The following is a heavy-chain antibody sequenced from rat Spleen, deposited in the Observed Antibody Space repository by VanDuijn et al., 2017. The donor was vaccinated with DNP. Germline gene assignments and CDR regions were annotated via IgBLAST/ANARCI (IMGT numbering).Heavy chain of an antibody. V-gene: IGHV3-3*01. CDR2: VNSAGTT. CDR1: GYSISYSNR. Sequence: EVQLQESGPGLVKPSQSLSLTCSVTGYSISYSNRWNWIRKFPGDKLEWMGYVNSAGTTIYNPSLKSRISISRDTSKNQFFLQLNSVPTDDTATYYGARGLNYGGYIYSWYFDFWGPGTMVTVSS. J-gene: IGHJ1*01. CDR3: ARGLNYGGYIYSWYFDF. D-gene: IGHD1-11*01.